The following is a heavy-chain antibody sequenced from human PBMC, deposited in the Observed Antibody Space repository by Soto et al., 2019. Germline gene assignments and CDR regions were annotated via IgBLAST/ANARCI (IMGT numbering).Heavy chain of an antibody. Sequence: EVQVVESGGGLVKPGGPLRLSCATSGFSFSTYNMNWVRQAPGKGLEWVSSINGRSNYKYYTDSVKGRFAISRDNPKNSLYLQMDSLRVEDTAVYYCVREDGLVGSNSAFDYWGQGTLVTVSS. D-gene: IGHD1-26*01. J-gene: IGHJ4*02. V-gene: IGHV3-21*02. CDR3: VREDGLVGSNSAFDY. CDR1: GFSFSTYN. CDR2: INGRSNYK.